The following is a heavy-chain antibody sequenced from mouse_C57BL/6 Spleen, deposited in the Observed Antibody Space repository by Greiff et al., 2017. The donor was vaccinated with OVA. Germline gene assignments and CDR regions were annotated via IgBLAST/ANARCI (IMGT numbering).Heavy chain of an antibody. CDR2: ISSGGDYI. Sequence: EVKVVESGEGLVKPGGSLKLSCAASGFTFSSYAMSWVRQTPEKRLEWVAYISSGGDYIYYADTVKGRFTISRDNARNTLYLQMSSLKSEDTAMYYCTRDLYDYDGAWFAYWGQGTLVTVSA. CDR1: GFTFSSYA. D-gene: IGHD2-4*01. V-gene: IGHV5-9-1*02. J-gene: IGHJ3*01. CDR3: TRDLYDYDGAWFAY.